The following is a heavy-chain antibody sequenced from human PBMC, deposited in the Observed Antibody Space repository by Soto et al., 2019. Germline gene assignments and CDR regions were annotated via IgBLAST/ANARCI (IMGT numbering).Heavy chain of an antibody. V-gene: IGHV4-30-4*01. Sequence: QVQLQESGPGLVKPSQTLSLTCTVSGGSISSGDYYWCWSRQPPGKGLEWIGYIYYSGSTYYNPSLKSRVTISVDTSKNQFSLKLSSVTAADTAVYYCASTIAAAGTVDYWGQGTLVTVSS. J-gene: IGHJ4*02. CDR3: ASTIAAAGTVDY. CDR2: IYYSGST. CDR1: GGSISSGDYY. D-gene: IGHD6-13*01.